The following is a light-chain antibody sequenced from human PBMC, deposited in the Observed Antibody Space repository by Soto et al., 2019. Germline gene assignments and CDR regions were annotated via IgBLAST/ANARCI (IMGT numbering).Light chain of an antibody. CDR2: KTS. J-gene: IGKJ2*01. Sequence: DLVMTQTPLSSPVTLGQPASISCRSSQSLVHSDGYTYLSWLQQRPGQPPRLLIYKTSERFSGVPDRFSGSGARTDFTLKISRVEAEDVGVYYCMQAIESPPYTFGQGTKLEIK. V-gene: IGKV2-24*01. CDR1: QSLVHSDGYTY. CDR3: MQAIESPPYT.